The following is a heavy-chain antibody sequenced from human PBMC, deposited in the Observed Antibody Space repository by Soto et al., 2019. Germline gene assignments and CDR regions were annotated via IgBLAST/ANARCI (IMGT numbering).Heavy chain of an antibody. CDR3: ARVVPGAEAWFGP. D-gene: IGHD2-2*01. CDR1: GYTFSNYG. J-gene: IGHJ5*02. V-gene: IGHV1-18*01. CDR2: ISLYSDGT. Sequence: GASVKVSCKTSGYTFSNYGITWVRQAPGQPLEWLGWISLYSDGTNYAQKFQGRVSMTTDTSTTTAYMELRSLRSDDTADYYCARVVPGAEAWFGPWGQGTLVTVSS.